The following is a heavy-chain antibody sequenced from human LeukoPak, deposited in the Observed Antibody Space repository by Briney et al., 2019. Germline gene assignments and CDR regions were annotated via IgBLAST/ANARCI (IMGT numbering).Heavy chain of an antibody. Sequence: GGSLRLSCAASGFTFSSYWMHWVRQAPGKGLVWVSRINSDGSSTSYADSVKGRFTISRDNAKNSLYLQMNSLRAEDTAVYYCAKETDYYGSGSYYDYWGQGTLVTVSS. CDR2: INSDGSST. D-gene: IGHD3-10*01. CDR1: GFTFSSYW. J-gene: IGHJ4*02. CDR3: AKETDYYGSGSYYDY. V-gene: IGHV3-74*01.